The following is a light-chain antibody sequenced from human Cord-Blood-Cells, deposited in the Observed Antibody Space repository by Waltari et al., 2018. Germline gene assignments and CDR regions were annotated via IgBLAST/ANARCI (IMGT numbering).Light chain of an antibody. CDR1: SSNIGNNY. V-gene: IGLV1-51*01. J-gene: IGLJ3*02. Sequence: QSVLTQPPSVSAAPGQKVTISCSGSSSNIGNNYLSWHQQLPETAPKLLIYDNKKRPSGLPSPFSGSKSATSATLGITGRQTGDEADYYCGTWDSSLSAGVFGGGTKLTVL. CDR2: DNK. CDR3: GTWDSSLSAGV.